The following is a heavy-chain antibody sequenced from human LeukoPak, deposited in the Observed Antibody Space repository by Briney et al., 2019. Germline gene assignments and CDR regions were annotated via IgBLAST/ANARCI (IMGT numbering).Heavy chain of an antibody. Sequence: GGSLRLSCAGSGYSFDDYGMRWVRQAPGKGLEWVAGINWNGGSTGCAASVKGRCTISRDNAKNALYLEMNSLRAEDTAFYYCVRLGRDGYTYGAAYWGLGTLVTVSS. CDR2: INWNGGST. CDR3: VRLGRDGYTYGAAY. V-gene: IGHV3-20*04. J-gene: IGHJ1*01. D-gene: IGHD5-24*01. CDR1: GYSFDDYG.